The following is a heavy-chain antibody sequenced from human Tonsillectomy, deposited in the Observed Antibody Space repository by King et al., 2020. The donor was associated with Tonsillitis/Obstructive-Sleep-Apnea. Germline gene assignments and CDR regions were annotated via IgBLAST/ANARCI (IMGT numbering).Heavy chain of an antibody. CDR2: INHSGST. V-gene: IGHV4-34*01. CDR1: GGSFSGYY. J-gene: IGHJ3*02. D-gene: IGHD3-10*01. CDR3: ARGPRFLWFRELFRAFDI. Sequence: VQLTQWGAGLLKPSETLSLTCAVYGGSFSGYYWSWIRQPPGKGLEWIGEINHSGSTNYNPSLKSRVTISVDTSKNQFSLNLSSVTAADTAVYYCARGPRFLWFRELFRAFDIGGQGKMVTVSS.